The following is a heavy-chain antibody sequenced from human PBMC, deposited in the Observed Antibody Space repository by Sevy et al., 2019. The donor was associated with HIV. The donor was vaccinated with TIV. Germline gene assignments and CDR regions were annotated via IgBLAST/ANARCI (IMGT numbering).Heavy chain of an antibody. Sequence: SETLSLTCTVSGGSISSYYWSWIRQPPGKGLEWIGYIYYSGSTNYNPSLKSRVTISVDTSKNQFSLKLSSVTAADTAVYYCARLHYGDYGYYYYGMDVWGHGTTVTVSS. CDR1: GGSISSYY. CDR3: ARLHYGDYGYYYYGMDV. D-gene: IGHD4-17*01. V-gene: IGHV4-59*12. J-gene: IGHJ6*02. CDR2: IYYSGST.